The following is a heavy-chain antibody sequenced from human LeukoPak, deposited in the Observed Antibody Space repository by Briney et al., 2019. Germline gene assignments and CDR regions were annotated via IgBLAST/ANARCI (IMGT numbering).Heavy chain of an antibody. CDR1: GGSISSYY. CDR3: ARSRIGSYFDY. Sequence: SETLSLTCTVSGGSISSYYWSWIRQPPGKGLEWIGYIYYSGSTNYNPSLKSRVTISVDTSKNQFSLKLSSVTAADTAVYYCARSRIGSYFDYWGQGTLVTVSS. CDR2: IYYSGST. D-gene: IGHD2-21*01. V-gene: IGHV4-59*08. J-gene: IGHJ4*02.